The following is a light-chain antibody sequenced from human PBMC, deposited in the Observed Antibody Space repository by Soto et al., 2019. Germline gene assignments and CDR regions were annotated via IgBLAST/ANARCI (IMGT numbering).Light chain of an antibody. J-gene: IGKJ1*01. CDR1: QSVTSN. Sequence: EIVMTQSPATLSVSPGERATLSCRASQSVTSNLAWYQQKPGQAPRLLIYGASTRATGIPARFSVSGSGTEFTLSISSLQSEDSAVYHCQQYDNWWTFGQWTKVEIK. V-gene: IGKV3-15*01. CDR3: QQYDNWWT. CDR2: GAS.